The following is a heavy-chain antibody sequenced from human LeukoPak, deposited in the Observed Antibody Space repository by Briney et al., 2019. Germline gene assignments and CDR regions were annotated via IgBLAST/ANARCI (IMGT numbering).Heavy chain of an antibody. CDR1: GGSFSGYY. D-gene: IGHD6-19*01. J-gene: IGHJ2*01. CDR2: INHSGST. CDR3: ARGSRWLVRWYFDL. Sequence: SETLSLTCAVYGGSFSGYYWSWLRQPPGKGLEWLGEINHSGSTNYNPSLKSRVTISVDTSKNQFSLKLSSVTAADTAVYYCARGSRWLVRWYFDLWGRGTLVTVSS. V-gene: IGHV4-34*01.